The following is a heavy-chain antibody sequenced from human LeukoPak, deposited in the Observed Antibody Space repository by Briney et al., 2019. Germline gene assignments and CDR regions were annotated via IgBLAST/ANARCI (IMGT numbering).Heavy chain of an antibody. Sequence: PGGSLRLSCAASGFTFSTYSMNWVRQAPGKGLEWVSSISGSSSYIYYADSVKGRFTIPRDNAKNSLYLQMNSLRAEDTAVYYCARNTGAMVRGAVSDYWGQGTLVTVSS. J-gene: IGHJ4*02. V-gene: IGHV3-21*01. CDR3: ARNTGAMVRGAVSDY. CDR2: ISGSSSYI. CDR1: GFTFSTYS. D-gene: IGHD3-10*01.